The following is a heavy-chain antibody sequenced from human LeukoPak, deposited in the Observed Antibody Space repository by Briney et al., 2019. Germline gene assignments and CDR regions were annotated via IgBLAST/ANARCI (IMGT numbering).Heavy chain of an antibody. CDR1: GYTFTSYY. CDR3: ARDLEDWNDEY. D-gene: IGHD1-1*01. Sequence: ASVKVSCKASGYTFTSYYMHWVRQAPGQGLEWMGIINPSGGSTSYAQKFQGRVTMTRDMSTSTVYMELSSLRSEDTAVYYCARDLEDWNDEYWGQGTLVTVSS. V-gene: IGHV1-46*01. J-gene: IGHJ4*02. CDR2: INPSGGST.